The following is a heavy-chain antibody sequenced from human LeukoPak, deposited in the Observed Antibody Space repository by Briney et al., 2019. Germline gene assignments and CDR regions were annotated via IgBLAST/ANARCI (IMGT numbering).Heavy chain of an antibody. V-gene: IGHV1-24*01. D-gene: IGHD6-13*01. CDR2: FDPEDGET. Sequence: ASVKVSYKVSGYTLTELSMHWVRQAPGKGLEWMGGFDPEDGETIYAQKFQGRVTITADKSTSTAYMELSSLRSEDTAVYYCARYLVDQQLGISWFDPWGQGTLVTVSS. J-gene: IGHJ5*02. CDR3: ARYLVDQQLGISWFDP. CDR1: GYTLTELS.